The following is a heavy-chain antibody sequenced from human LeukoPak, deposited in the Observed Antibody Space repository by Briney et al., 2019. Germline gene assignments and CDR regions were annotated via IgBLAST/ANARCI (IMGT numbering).Heavy chain of an antibody. CDR2: ISWDGGST. J-gene: IGHJ4*02. CDR1: GFTFDDYA. D-gene: IGHD6-19*01. CDR3: AKNGQWLVPRGYYFDY. Sequence: QPGGSLRLSCAASGFTFDDYAMHWVRQAPGKGLEWVTLISWDGGSTYYADSVKGRFTISRDNSKNPLYLQMNSLRAEDTALYYCAKNGQWLVPRGYYFDYWGQGTLVTVSS. V-gene: IGHV3-43D*03.